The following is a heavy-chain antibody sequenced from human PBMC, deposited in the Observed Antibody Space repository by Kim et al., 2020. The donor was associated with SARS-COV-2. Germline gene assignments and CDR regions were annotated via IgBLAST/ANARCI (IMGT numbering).Heavy chain of an antibody. V-gene: IGHV3-15*01. Sequence: GGSLRLSCAASGFTFSNAWMSWVRQAPGKGLEWVGRIKSKTDGGTTDYAAPVKGRFTISRDDSKNTLYLQMNSLKTEDTAVYYCTTVAYYDILTGYLDWFDPWGQGTLVTVSS. CDR3: TTVAYYDILTGYLDWFDP. J-gene: IGHJ5*02. CDR2: IKSKTDGGTT. CDR1: GFTFSNAW. D-gene: IGHD3-9*01.